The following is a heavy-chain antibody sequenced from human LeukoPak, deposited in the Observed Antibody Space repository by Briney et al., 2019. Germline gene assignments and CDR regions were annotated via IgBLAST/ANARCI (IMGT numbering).Heavy chain of an antibody. D-gene: IGHD2-2*02. V-gene: IGHV6-1*01. CDR2: TYYRSKWYN. Sequence: SQTLSLTCALSGDSVSSNSAAWNWIRQSPSSGLEWLGRTYYRSKWYNDYAVSVKSRITINPDASKNQFSLQLNSVTPEDTDVYYCAREGYCSSTSCYKRLDYWGQGTLVTVSS. CDR3: AREGYCSSTSCYKRLDY. J-gene: IGHJ4*02. CDR1: GDSVSSNSAA.